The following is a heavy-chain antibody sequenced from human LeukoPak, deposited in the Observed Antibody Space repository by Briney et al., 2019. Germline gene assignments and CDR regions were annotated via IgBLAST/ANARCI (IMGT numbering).Heavy chain of an antibody. CDR1: GFTFSDYA. D-gene: IGHD6-19*01. CDR3: SRAYSTGWLGINDY. CDR2: IRNKANGGTA. J-gene: IGHJ4*02. Sequence: PGGSLRLSCSAGGFTFSDYAVTWVRQAPGKGLGWVGFIRNKANGGTADYAASVKGRFTISRDDSKTIAYLQMNSLKIEDTAVYYCSRAYSTGWLGINDYWGQGAQVTVSS. V-gene: IGHV3-49*04.